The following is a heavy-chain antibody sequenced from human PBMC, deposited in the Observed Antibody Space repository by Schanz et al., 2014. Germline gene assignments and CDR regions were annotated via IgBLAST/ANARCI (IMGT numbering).Heavy chain of an antibody. J-gene: IGHJ6*02. CDR3: AKDDTQVNGMDV. CDR2: ISYDGRHK. V-gene: IGHV3-30*18. Sequence: QVQLVESGGGVVQPGRSLRLSCAASGFTFSGYGMHWVRQAPGKGLEWVAIISYDGRHKNYADSVKGRFTISRDNSKNTLHPQMNSLRVEDTAVYYCAKDDTQVNGMDVWGQGTTVTVSS. CDR1: GFTFSGYG.